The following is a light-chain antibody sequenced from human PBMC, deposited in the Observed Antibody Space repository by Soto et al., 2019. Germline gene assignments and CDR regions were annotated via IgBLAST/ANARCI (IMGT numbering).Light chain of an antibody. Sequence: EIVLTQSPGTLSLSPGERATLSCRASQSVSSSSITWYQQKPGQAPRLLIYGASTRATGIPDRFSGSGSGTDFSLTISRLESEDFAVYYCLQFDNSPLYTFGQGTK. V-gene: IGKV3-20*01. CDR2: GAS. CDR1: QSVSSSS. CDR3: LQFDNSPLYT. J-gene: IGKJ2*01.